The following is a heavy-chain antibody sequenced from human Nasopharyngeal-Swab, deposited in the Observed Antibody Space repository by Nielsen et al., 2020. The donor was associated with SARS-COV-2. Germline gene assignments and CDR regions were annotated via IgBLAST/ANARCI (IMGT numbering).Heavy chain of an antibody. Sequence: GESLKISCAASGFTFSTYWMSWVRQTPGKGLEWLANIKPDGSYIKYADSVKGRFTISRDNARNSVYLQMNSLRAEDTAVYYCARPYSGSYYGAFDIWGQGTMVTVSS. CDR3: ARPYSGSYYGAFDI. CDR2: IKPDGSYI. D-gene: IGHD1-26*01. CDR1: GFTFSTYW. J-gene: IGHJ3*02. V-gene: IGHV3-7*01.